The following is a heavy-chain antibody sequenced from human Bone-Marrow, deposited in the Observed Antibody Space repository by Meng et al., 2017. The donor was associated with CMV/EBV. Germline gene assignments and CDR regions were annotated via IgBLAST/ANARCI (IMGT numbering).Heavy chain of an antibody. Sequence: ASVKVSCKASGYTFTSYDINWVRQATGQGLEWMGWMNPNSGNTGYAQKFQGRVTMTRNTSISTAYMELSSLRSEDTAVYYCARAAPGVNGWSTYVEYWGQGTRVTVSS. V-gene: IGHV1-8*01. CDR1: GYTFTSYD. D-gene: IGHD6-19*01. CDR3: ARAAPGVNGWSTYVEY. J-gene: IGHJ4*02. CDR2: MNPNSGNT.